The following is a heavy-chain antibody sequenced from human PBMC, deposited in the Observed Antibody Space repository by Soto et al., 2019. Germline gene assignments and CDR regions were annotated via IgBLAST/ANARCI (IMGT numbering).Heavy chain of an antibody. CDR2: IYWDDDK. D-gene: IGHD3-3*01. CDR3: AHRILRTVFGLVTTTAIYFDF. Sequence: QITLNESGPTVVKPAETLTLTCTFSGFSLTTSGVGVGWIRQSPGKAPEWLALIYWDDDKRYSASLKSRLTNTKDTSKIQVVLTMASVDPADTATYYCAHRILRTVFGLVTTTAIYFDFWGQGTPVVVSS. J-gene: IGHJ4*02. CDR1: GFSLTTSGVG. V-gene: IGHV2-5*02.